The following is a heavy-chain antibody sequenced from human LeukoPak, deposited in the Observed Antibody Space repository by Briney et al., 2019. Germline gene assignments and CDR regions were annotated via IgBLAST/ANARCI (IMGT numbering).Heavy chain of an antibody. J-gene: IGHJ4*02. D-gene: IGHD5-18*01. V-gene: IGHV3-11*01. CDR3: ASGYSYGSDTNFDY. CDR2: ISSSGSTI. CDR1: GFTFSDYY. Sequence: SGGSLRLSCAASGFTFSDYYMSWIRQAPGKGLEWVSYISSSGSTIYYADSVKGRFTISRDNAKNSLYLQMNSLRAEDTAVYYCASGYSYGSDTNFDYWGQGTLVTVSS.